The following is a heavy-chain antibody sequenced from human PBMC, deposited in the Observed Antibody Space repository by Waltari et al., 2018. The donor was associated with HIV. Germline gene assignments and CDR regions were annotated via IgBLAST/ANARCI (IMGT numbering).Heavy chain of an antibody. D-gene: IGHD7-27*01. CDR1: AGSISTSSYY. CDR2: SHYRGNT. Sequence: QLQLQESGPGLVKPSETLSLTCTVSAGSISTSSYYWGWIRQPRGTGLESIGNSHYRGNTFYNSSLNGRVTMSVDTSTNQCSLNLSSVTAADTAVYYCARVARRGLVWGAPWYYGMDVWGQGTTVTVSS. V-gene: IGHV4-39*01. J-gene: IGHJ6*02. CDR3: ARVARRGLVWGAPWYYGMDV.